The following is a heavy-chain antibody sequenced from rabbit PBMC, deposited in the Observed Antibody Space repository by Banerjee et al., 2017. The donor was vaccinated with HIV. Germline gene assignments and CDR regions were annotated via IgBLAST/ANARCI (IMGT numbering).Heavy chain of an antibody. CDR2: INTGDGHT. D-gene: IGHD1-1*01. CDR1: GFSFSSSYV. CDR3: VRDNSGFKL. Sequence: QSLEESGGDLVQPEGSLTLTCTAFGFSFSSSYVMCWVRQAPGKGLEWIGCINTGDGHTYYASWAKGRFTISKTSSTTVTLQMTSLTAADTATYFCVRDNSGFKLWGPGTLVTVS. J-gene: IGHJ4*01. V-gene: IGHV1S40*01.